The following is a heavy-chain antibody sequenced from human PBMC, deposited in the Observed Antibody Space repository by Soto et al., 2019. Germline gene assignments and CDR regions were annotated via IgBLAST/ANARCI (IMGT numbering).Heavy chain of an antibody. CDR1: GFTFSTSA. Sequence: GGSLRLSCAASGFTFSTSAMIWVRQAPGRGLEWVSGISGSGAGTYYAGSVKGRFTISRDNSKNTLYLQMSGLRAEDTAVYFCAKGPTIFGAVISFDYYYGMYVWGQGTRVTVSS. CDR2: ISGSGAGT. D-gene: IGHD3-3*01. CDR3: AKGPTIFGAVISFDYYYGMYV. V-gene: IGHV3-23*01. J-gene: IGHJ6*02.